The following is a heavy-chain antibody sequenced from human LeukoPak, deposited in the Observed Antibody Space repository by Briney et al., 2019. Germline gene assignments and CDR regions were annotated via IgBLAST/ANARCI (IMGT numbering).Heavy chain of an antibody. V-gene: IGHV4-38-2*02. D-gene: IGHD2-21*02. Sequence: SETLSLTCAVSDYSISSAYYWGWIRQPPGKGLEWIGSIYHSGNTDYNPSLKSRVTISVDTSKNQFSLKLKSVTAADTAVYYCARDQACCGGDCYFDFWGQGTLVTVSS. J-gene: IGHJ4*02. CDR2: IYHSGNT. CDR3: ARDQACCGGDCYFDF. CDR1: DYSISSAYY.